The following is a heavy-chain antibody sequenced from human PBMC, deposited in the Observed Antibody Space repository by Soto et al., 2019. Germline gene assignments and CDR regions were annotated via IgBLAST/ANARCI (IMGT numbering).Heavy chain of an antibody. V-gene: IGHV4-4*02. D-gene: IGHD4-17*01. CDR2: IYHSGST. CDR3: ARSAGDYVGHS. Sequence: QVQLQESGPGLVKPSGTLSLTCAVSGGSISSSNWWSWVRQPPGKGLEWMGEIYHSGSTNYNPSHRSRITISVDKSSKQYFLKLSSGPAAETAVYYSARSAGDYVGHSWGQGTLVTVSS. J-gene: IGHJ4*02. CDR1: GGSISSSNW.